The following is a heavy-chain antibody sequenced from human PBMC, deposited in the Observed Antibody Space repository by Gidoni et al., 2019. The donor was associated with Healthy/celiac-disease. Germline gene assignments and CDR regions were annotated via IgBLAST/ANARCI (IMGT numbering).Heavy chain of an antibody. Sequence: EVQLLESGGGLVQPGGSLRLSCAAPGFTFSSYAMSWVRQAPGKGLEWVSAISGSGGSTYYADSVKGRFTISRGNSKNTLYLQMNSLRAEDTAVYYCAKVYWASFAARPNHDAFDIWGQGTMVTVSS. D-gene: IGHD6-6*01. CDR2: ISGSGGST. CDR1: GFTFSSYA. CDR3: AKVYWASFAARPNHDAFDI. J-gene: IGHJ3*02. V-gene: IGHV3-23*01.